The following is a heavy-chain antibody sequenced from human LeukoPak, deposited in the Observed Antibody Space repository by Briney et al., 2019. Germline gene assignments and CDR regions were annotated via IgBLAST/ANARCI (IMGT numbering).Heavy chain of an antibody. Sequence: GGSLRLSCAASGFTFSSYGMHWVRQAPGKGLEWVAVIWYDGSNKYYADSVKGRFTISRDNSKNTLYLQMNSLRAEDTAVYYCARGRSYYDSSGSFDYWGQGTLVTVSS. CDR3: ARGRSYYDSSGSFDY. J-gene: IGHJ4*02. V-gene: IGHV3-33*01. CDR1: GFTFSSYG. D-gene: IGHD3-22*01. CDR2: IWYDGSNK.